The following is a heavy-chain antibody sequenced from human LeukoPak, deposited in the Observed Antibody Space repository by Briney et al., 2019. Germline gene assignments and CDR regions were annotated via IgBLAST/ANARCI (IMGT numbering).Heavy chain of an antibody. Sequence: ASVKVSCKASGYTFTSYDINWVRQATGQGLEWMGWINPNSGGTNYAQKFQGRVTMTRDTSISTAYMELSRLRSDDTAVYYCARASLTYYYDSSGYWRYWGQGTLVTVSS. V-gene: IGHV1-2*02. CDR3: ARASLTYYYDSSGYWRY. CDR1: GYTFTSYD. CDR2: INPNSGGT. D-gene: IGHD3-22*01. J-gene: IGHJ4*02.